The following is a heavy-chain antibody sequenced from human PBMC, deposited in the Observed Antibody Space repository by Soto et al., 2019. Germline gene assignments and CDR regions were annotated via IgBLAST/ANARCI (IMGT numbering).Heavy chain of an antibody. CDR1: GYIFTRYH. Sequence: QVQLVQSGAEVKKPGASVKVSCKTPGYIFTRYHIHWVRQAPGQRLEWMAWINVGNGNTRYSPKFQGRLTLTRDTPGNSAYRELNSLTSEDTAVYYCATTQGYDDCLDSWGKGTLVTVSS. D-gene: IGHD2-21*02. CDR3: ATTQGYDDCLDS. J-gene: IGHJ4*02. V-gene: IGHV1-3*01. CDR2: INVGNGNT.